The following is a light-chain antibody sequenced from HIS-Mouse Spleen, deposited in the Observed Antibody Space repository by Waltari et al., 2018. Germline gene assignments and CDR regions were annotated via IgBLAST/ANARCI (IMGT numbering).Light chain of an antibody. V-gene: IGLV3-21*02. J-gene: IGLJ3*02. CDR3: QVWDSSSDHRNWV. CDR1: NIGSKH. CDR2: DDS. Sequence: SYVLTQPPSVSVAPGQTASITGGGNNIGSKHVHWNQQKPGQAPVLDVYDDSDRPSGIPERFSGSNSGNTATLTISRVEAGDEADYYCQVWDSSSDHRNWVFGGGTKLTVL.